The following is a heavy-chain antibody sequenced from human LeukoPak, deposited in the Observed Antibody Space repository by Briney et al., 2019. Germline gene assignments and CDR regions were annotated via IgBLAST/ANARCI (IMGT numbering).Heavy chain of an antibody. V-gene: IGHV4-59*08. CDR3: ARHVSVTPWFFDL. CDR1: GGSMRGQF. CDR2: VHSSGST. D-gene: IGHD4-17*01. J-gene: IGHJ2*01. Sequence: PSETLSLICTFSGGSMRGQFWSWFRQPPGKALEWIGYVHSSGSTNYNPSLKSRVTISIDTSKNQFSLNLSSVTAADTALYYCARHVSVTPWFFDLWGPGTLVTVSS.